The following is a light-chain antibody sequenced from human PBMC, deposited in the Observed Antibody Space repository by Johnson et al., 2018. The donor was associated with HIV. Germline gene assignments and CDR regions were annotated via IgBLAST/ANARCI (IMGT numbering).Light chain of an antibody. J-gene: IGLJ1*01. V-gene: IGLV1-51*01. CDR1: SSNIANIY. CDR2: DNN. Sequence: QSVLTQPPSVSAAPGQNVNISCSGGSSNIANIYVSWYQQLPGTAPKLLIYDNNNRPSGIPDRFSGSKSGTSATLGITGLQPGDEADYYCGTWDSSLSAYVFGTWTKVTVL. CDR3: GTWDSSLSAYV.